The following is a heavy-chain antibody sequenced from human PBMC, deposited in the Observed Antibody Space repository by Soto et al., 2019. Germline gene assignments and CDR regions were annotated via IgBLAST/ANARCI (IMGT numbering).Heavy chain of an antibody. V-gene: IGHV1-46*01. CDR3: AGHIVADNNWFDP. Sequence: ASVKVSCKASGYTFTSYYMHWVRQAPGQGLEWMGIINPSGGSISYAQKFQGRVTMTRDTSTSTVYMELSSLRSEDTAVYYCAGHIVADNNWFDPWGQGTLVTVSS. D-gene: IGHD5-12*01. CDR2: INPSGGSI. CDR1: GYTFTSYY. J-gene: IGHJ5*02.